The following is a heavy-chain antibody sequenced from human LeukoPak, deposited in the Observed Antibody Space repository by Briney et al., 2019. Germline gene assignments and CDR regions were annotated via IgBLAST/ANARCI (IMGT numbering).Heavy chain of an antibody. Sequence: SETLSLTCTVSGGSISSSSYYWGWIRQPPGKGLEWIGSIYYSGSTYYNPSLKSRLTMSVETSKNQFSLKLTSVTAADTAVYYCARVTTTVRYHYYGMDVWGQGTTVTVSS. CDR3: ARVTTTVRYHYYGMDV. V-gene: IGHV4-39*07. D-gene: IGHD4-11*01. CDR2: IYYSGST. J-gene: IGHJ6*02. CDR1: GGSISSSSYY.